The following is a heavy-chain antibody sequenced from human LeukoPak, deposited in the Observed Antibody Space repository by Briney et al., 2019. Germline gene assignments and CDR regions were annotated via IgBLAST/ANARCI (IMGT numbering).Heavy chain of an antibody. Sequence: PVASVKVSCKTSGYNFNNYGISWVRQAPGQGLECMGWISAYSGDTNYAQKLQGRVTMTTDTSTSTAYMELRSLRSDDTAVYYCARLEMYNYDSSGYYLGGYFDYWGQGTLVTVSS. J-gene: IGHJ4*02. V-gene: IGHV1-18*01. CDR2: ISAYSGDT. CDR1: GYNFNNYG. CDR3: ARLEMYNYDSSGYYLGGYFDY. D-gene: IGHD3-22*01.